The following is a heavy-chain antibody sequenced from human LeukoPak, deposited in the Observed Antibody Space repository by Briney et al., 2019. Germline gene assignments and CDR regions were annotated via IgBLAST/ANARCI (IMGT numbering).Heavy chain of an antibody. D-gene: IGHD3-22*01. Sequence: QTGGSLRLSCAASGFTFSSYAMSWVRQAPGKGLEWVSAISGSGGSTYYADSVKGRFTISRDNSKNTLYLQMNSLRAEDTAVYYCAKDGYYYDSSGYHELFDIWGQGTMVTASS. J-gene: IGHJ3*02. V-gene: IGHV3-23*01. CDR1: GFTFSSYA. CDR2: ISGSGGST. CDR3: AKDGYYYDSSGYHELFDI.